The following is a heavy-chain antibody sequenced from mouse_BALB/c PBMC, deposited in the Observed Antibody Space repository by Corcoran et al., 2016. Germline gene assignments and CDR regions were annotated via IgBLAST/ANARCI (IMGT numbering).Heavy chain of an antibody. CDR3: ARRPNWDYAMDY. CDR2: IYWADDK. CDR1: GFSLSTSGMG. V-gene: IGHV8-12*01. J-gene: IGHJ4*01. Sequence: QVTLKESGPGILQPSQTLSLNCSFSGFSLSTSGMGVRGIRQPSGKGLEWLAHIYWADDKRYNPSLKSRLTLSKDTSSNKVFLKITSVDTADTATYYCARRPNWDYAMDYWGQGTSVTVSS. D-gene: IGHD4-1*01.